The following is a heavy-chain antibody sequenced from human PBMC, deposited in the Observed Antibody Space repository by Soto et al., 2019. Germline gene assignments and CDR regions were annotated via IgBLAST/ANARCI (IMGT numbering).Heavy chain of an antibody. J-gene: IGHJ4*02. CDR1: GGSISSGDYY. CDR2: IYYSGST. D-gene: IGHD3-3*01. Sequence: PSETLSLTCTVSGGSISSGDYYWSWIRQPPGKGLEWIGYIYYSGSTYYNPSLKSRVTISVDTSKNQFSLKLSSVTAADTAVYYCARANYDFWSGYSFFQTPRLEYYFDYWGQGPLVTVSS. CDR3: ARANYDFWSGYSFFQTPRLEYYFDY. V-gene: IGHV4-30-4*01.